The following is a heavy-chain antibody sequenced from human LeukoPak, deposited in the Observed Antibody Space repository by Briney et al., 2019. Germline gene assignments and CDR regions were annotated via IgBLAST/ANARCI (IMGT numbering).Heavy chain of an antibody. CDR2: IRDGGSST. V-gene: IGHV3-23*01. Sequence: GGSLRLSCAASGFTFSSYAMSWVRQAPGKGLEWVSAIRDGGSSTHYADSVKGRFTTSRDNSKNTLFLQMNSLRAEDTAIYYCAKYGPQDSGSSHFDYWGQGALVTVSS. J-gene: IGHJ4*02. CDR3: AKYGPQDSGSSHFDY. D-gene: IGHD1-26*01. CDR1: GFTFSSYA.